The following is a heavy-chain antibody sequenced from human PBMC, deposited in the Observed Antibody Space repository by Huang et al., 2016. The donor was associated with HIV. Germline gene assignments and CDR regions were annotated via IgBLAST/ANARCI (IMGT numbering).Heavy chain of an antibody. Sequence: EVQFVESGGGLVKPGRSLRLSCPASGFTFGNYGMSLFRQAPGNGLEWVGCIRSKDYSETTEYAASVKGRCTISRDDSKSIAYLQMNSLKPEDTAVYYCTRDSVYPNYYDGSGFYFDYWGQGTLVTVSS. V-gene: IGHV3-49*05. CDR3: TRDSVYPNYYDGSGFYFDY. J-gene: IGHJ4*02. CDR2: IRSKDYSETT. D-gene: IGHD3-22*01. CDR1: GFTFGNYG.